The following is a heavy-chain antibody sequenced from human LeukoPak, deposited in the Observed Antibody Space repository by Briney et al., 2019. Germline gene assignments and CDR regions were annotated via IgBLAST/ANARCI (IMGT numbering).Heavy chain of an antibody. CDR1: GFTLSSYA. V-gene: IGHV3-33*01. D-gene: IGHD3-3*01. CDR2: IWYDGADK. J-gene: IGHJ4*02. CDR3: ARGISAGVDIFDFYYTRTNY. Sequence: PGGSLRLSCAASGFTLSSYAMHWVRQAPGKGLEWVAVIWYDGADKCYADSVKGRFTISRDNSENTLYLQMNSLRAEDTAVYYCARGISAGVDIFDFYYTRTNYWGQGTLVTVSS.